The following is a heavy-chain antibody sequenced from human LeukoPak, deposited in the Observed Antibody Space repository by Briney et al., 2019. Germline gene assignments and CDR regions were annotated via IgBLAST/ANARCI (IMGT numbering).Heavy chain of an antibody. CDR3: ARLRLLGESHDY. V-gene: IGHV4-39*01. CDR1: GGSISSSSYY. Sequence: SETLSLTCTVSGGSISSSSYYWGWIRQPPGKGLEWIGSIYYSGSTYYNPSPKSRVTISVDTSKNQFSLKLSSLTAADTAVYYCARLRLLGESHDYWGQGTLVTVSS. CDR2: IYYSGST. J-gene: IGHJ4*02. D-gene: IGHD3-10*02.